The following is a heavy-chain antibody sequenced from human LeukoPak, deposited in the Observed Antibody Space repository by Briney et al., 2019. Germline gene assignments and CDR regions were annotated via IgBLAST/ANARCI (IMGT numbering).Heavy chain of an antibody. CDR2: IYYSGST. J-gene: IGHJ1*01. D-gene: IGHD5-24*01. CDR3: ASTIEMATTTAYFQH. CDR1: GGSISSGGYY. V-gene: IGHV4-31*03. Sequence: SETLSLTCTVSGGSISSGGYYWSWIRQHPGKGLEWIGYIYYSGSTYYNPSLKSRVTISVDTSKNQFSLKLSSVTAADTAVYYCASTIEMATTTAYFQHWGQGTLVTVSS.